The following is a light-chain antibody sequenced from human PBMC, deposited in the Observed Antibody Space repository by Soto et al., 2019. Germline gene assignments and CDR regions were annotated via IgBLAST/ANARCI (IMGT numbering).Light chain of an antibody. V-gene: IGLV1-47*01. CDR1: SSNIGSNY. Sequence: QSVLPQPPSASGTPGQRVTISCSGSSSNIGSNYVYWYQQLPGTAPKLLIYRNNQRPSGVPDRFSGSKSGTSASLAISGLRSEDEDDYYCAAWDDSLSGPVFGGGTKLTVL. CDR2: RNN. J-gene: IGLJ3*02. CDR3: AAWDDSLSGPV.